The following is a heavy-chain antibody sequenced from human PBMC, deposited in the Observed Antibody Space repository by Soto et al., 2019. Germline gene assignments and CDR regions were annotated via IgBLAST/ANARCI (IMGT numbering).Heavy chain of an antibody. CDR3: AREWFQSLPLDY. D-gene: IGHD3-3*01. Sequence: QLQLQESGPGLVKPSETLSLTCTVSGGSISSSSYYWGWIRQPPGKGLEWIGSIYYSGSTYYNPSLTSRFTISVDTSKNQFSLKLSSVTASDTAVYYCAREWFQSLPLDYWGQGTLVTGSS. CDR2: IYYSGST. CDR1: GGSISSSSYY. J-gene: IGHJ4*02. V-gene: IGHV4-39*01.